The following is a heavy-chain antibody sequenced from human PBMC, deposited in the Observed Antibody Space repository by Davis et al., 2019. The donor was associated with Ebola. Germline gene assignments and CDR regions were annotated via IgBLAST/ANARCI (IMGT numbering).Heavy chain of an antibody. CDR3: ARGAGYNDRGDGFNV. Sequence: GESLKISCKGSEYIFTAYWIGWVRQLPGKGLEWMGMIYPGDSYTRYSPSFQGQVTISADKSINTAYMQWSSLKASDTAMYYCARGAGYNDRGDGFNVWGHGTMVTVSS. V-gene: IGHV5-51*01. CDR1: EYIFTAYW. CDR2: IYPGDSYT. J-gene: IGHJ3*01. D-gene: IGHD5-24*01.